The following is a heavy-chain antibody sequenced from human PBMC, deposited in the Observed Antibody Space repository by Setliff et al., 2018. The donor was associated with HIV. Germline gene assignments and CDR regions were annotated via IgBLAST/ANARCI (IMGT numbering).Heavy chain of an antibody. CDR2: INSDGTST. CDR1: GFTFSPYW. V-gene: IGHV3-74*03. CDR3: AREGRHPIFDY. D-gene: IGHD2-2*02. Sequence: GGSLRLSCAASGFTFSPYWMHWVRQAPGKGLVWVSRINSDGTSTTYADSVKGRFTISRDNAKNTLYLQMNSLRAEDTAVYYCAREGRHPIFDYWGQGTLVTVSS. J-gene: IGHJ4*02.